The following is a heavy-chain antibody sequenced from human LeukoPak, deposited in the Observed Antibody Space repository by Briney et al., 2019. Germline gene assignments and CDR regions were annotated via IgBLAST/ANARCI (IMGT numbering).Heavy chain of an antibody. Sequence: PSETLSLTCTVSGYSINSGYYWSWIRQPPGKRLEWIGSIYYSGSTYSNPTLKSRLTISVDTSKNQISLKLSSVTAADTAVYYCARAYSSSSYFDYWGQGTLVTVSS. CDR1: GYSINSGYY. CDR3: ARAYSSSSYFDY. CDR2: IYYSGST. J-gene: IGHJ4*02. D-gene: IGHD6-6*01. V-gene: IGHV4-38-2*02.